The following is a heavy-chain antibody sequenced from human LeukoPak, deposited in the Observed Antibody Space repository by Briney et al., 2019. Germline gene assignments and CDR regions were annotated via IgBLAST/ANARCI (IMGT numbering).Heavy chain of an antibody. J-gene: IGHJ3*02. CDR3: AKGSDIVVVPAAGDI. Sequence: PGGSLRLSCAASGFTFGSYAMSWVRQAPGKGLEWVSAISGSGGSTYYADSVKGRFTISRDNSKNTLYLQMNSLRAEDTAVYYCAKGSDIVVVPAAGDIWGQGTMVTVSS. V-gene: IGHV3-23*01. CDR2: ISGSGGST. CDR1: GFTFGSYA. D-gene: IGHD2-2*01.